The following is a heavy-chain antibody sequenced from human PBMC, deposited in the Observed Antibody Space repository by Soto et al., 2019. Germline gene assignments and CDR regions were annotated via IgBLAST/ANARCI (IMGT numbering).Heavy chain of an antibody. V-gene: IGHV4-39*01. CDR2: IYYSGST. J-gene: IGHJ4*02. D-gene: IGHD5-18*01. CDR1: GGSISSSSYY. Sequence: SETLSLTCTVSGGSISSSSYYWGWIRQPPGKGLEWIGSIYYSGSTYYNPSLKSRVTISADTSKNQFSLKLSSVTAADTAVYYCARVPRGYSYGYLDYWGQGTLVTVSS. CDR3: ARVPRGYSYGYLDY.